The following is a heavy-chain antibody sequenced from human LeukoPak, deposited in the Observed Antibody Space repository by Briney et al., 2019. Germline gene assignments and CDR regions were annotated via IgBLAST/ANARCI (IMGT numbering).Heavy chain of an antibody. V-gene: IGHV3-48*01. D-gene: IGHD4-17*01. CDR2: ISSSSSTI. CDR1: GFTFSSYS. CDR3: ARELRIYYYYYMDV. J-gene: IGHJ6*03. Sequence: GGSLRLSCAASGFTFSSYSMNWVRQAPGKGLEWVSYISSSSSTIYYADSVKGRFTISRDNAKNSLYLQMNSLRAEDTAVYYCARELRIYYYYYMDVWGKGTTVTVSS.